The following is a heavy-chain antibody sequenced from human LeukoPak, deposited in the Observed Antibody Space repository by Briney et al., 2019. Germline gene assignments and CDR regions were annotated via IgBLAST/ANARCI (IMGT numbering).Heavy chain of an antibody. Sequence: SETLSLTCTVSGGSISSGSYYWSWIRQPAGKGLEWIGRIYTSGSTNYNPSLKSRVTISVDTSKNQFSLKLSSVTAADTAVYYCARDVWFGGGGQGTLVTVSS. CDR2: IYTSGST. J-gene: IGHJ4*02. CDR3: ARDVWFGG. V-gene: IGHV4-61*02. D-gene: IGHD3-10*01. CDR1: GGSISSGSYY.